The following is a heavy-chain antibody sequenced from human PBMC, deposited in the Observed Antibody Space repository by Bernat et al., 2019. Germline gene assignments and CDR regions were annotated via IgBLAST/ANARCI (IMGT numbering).Heavy chain of an antibody. CDR3: AKDASRDCSGGSCYGYFDY. CDR2: ISGSGGST. J-gene: IGHJ4*02. Sequence: EVQLLESGGGLVQPGGSLRLSCAASGFTFSSYAMSWVRQAPGKGLEWVSAISGSGGSTYYADSVKGRFTISRDNSKNTLYLKMNSLRAEDTAVYYCAKDASRDCSGGSCYGYFDYWGQGTLVTVSS. V-gene: IGHV3-23*01. CDR1: GFTFSSYA. D-gene: IGHD2-15*01.